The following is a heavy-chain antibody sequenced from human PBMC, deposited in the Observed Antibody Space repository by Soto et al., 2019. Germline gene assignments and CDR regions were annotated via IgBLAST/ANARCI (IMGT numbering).Heavy chain of an antibody. Sequence: GGSLRLSCAASGFTFSSYSMNWVRQAPGKGLEWVSSISSSSSYIYYADSVKGRFTISRDNAKNSLYLQMNSLRAEDTAVYYCASGAPTSDDAFDIWGQGTMVTVSS. D-gene: IGHD2-15*01. CDR2: ISSSSSYI. V-gene: IGHV3-21*01. J-gene: IGHJ3*02. CDR1: GFTFSSYS. CDR3: ASGAPTSDDAFDI.